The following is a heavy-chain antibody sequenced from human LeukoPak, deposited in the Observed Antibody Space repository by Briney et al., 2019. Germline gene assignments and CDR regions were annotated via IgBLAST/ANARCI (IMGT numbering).Heavy chain of an antibody. CDR2: ISYDGSNK. J-gene: IGHJ4*02. V-gene: IGHV3-30-3*01. CDR3: ARGAYYWSYRSSPSYFDY. CDR1: GFTFSSYA. Sequence: GGSLRLSCAASGFTFSSYAMHWVRQAPGKGLEWVAVISYDGSNKYYADTVKGRFTISRDNSKNTLYLQMNSLRAEDTAVYYCARGAYYWSYRSSPSYFDYWGQGTLVTVSS. D-gene: IGHD6-6*01.